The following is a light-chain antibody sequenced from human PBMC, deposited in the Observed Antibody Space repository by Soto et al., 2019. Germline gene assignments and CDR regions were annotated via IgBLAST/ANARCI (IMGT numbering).Light chain of an antibody. J-gene: IGKJ4*01. CDR3: QQRSNWALT. CDR1: QSVSSY. V-gene: IGKV3-11*01. CDR2: DAS. Sequence: EIVLTQSPATLSLSPGERATLSCRASQSVSSYLAWYQQKPGQAPRLLIYDASNRATGIPGRFSGSGSGTDFTLTISSLEPEDFAVYYCQQRSNWALTFGGGTKVDIK.